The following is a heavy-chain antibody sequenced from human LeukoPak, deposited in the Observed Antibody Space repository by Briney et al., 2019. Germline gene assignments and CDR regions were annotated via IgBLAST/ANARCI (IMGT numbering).Heavy chain of an antibody. CDR2: MNPNSGNT. CDR3: ATGEPAINYYYYYGMDV. D-gene: IGHD1-14*01. V-gene: IGHV1-8*01. CDR1: GYTFTSYD. Sequence: ASVKVSCKASGYTFTSYDINWVRQATGQGLEWMGWMNPNSGNTGYAQKFQGRVTMTRNTSISTAYMELSSLRSEDTAVYYCATGEPAINYYYYYGMDVWGQGTTVTVSS. J-gene: IGHJ6*02.